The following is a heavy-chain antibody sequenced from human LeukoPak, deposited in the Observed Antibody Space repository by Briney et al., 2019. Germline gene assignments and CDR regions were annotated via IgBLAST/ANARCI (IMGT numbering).Heavy chain of an antibody. V-gene: IGHV4-61*02. Sequence: PSETLSLTCTVSGGSISSGSYYWSWIRQPAGKGLEWIGRIYTSGSTNYNPSLKSRVTISVDTSKNQFSLKLSSVTAADTAVYYCARLHLTGYYPFDYWGQGTLVTVSS. J-gene: IGHJ4*02. CDR3: ARLHLTGYYPFDY. CDR2: IYTSGST. D-gene: IGHD3-9*01. CDR1: GGSISSGSYY.